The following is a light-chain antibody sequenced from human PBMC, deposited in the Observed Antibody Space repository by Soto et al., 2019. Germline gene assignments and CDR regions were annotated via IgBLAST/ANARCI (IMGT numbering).Light chain of an antibody. CDR3: MPGTPWPIT. J-gene: IGKJ5*01. Sequence: DVVMTQSPLSLPVTLGQPASISCRSNQSLVHSDGIAYFSWFQQRPGRSPRRLIYKVSNRDSGVPARLSGSGSGTDFALKISRVEAEDVGVYYCMPGTPWPITFGQGTRREIK. CDR2: KVS. V-gene: IGKV2-30*02. CDR1: QSLVHSDGIAY.